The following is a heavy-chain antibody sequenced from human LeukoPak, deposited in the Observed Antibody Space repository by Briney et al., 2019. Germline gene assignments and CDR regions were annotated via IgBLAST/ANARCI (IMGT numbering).Heavy chain of an antibody. J-gene: IGHJ4*02. CDR3: VRGRLTTSAFFDY. D-gene: IGHD4-17*01. CDR1: GGSFSGYY. Sequence: SETLSLTCAVYGGSFSGYYWSWIRQPPGKGLEWIGEINHSGSTNYNPSLKSRVAISVDTSKNQFSLKLSSVTAADTAVYYCVRGRLTTSAFFDYWGQGTLVTVSS. CDR2: INHSGST. V-gene: IGHV4-34*01.